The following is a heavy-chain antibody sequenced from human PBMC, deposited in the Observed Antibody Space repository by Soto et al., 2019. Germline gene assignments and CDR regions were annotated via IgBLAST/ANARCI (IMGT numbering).Heavy chain of an antibody. CDR3: ARDQALLRYFDWLLEDYFDY. D-gene: IGHD3-9*01. J-gene: IGHJ4*02. CDR1: DYTFSNYG. CDR2: ISTYNGNA. V-gene: IGHV1-18*01. Sequence: ASVKVSCKASDYTFSNYGISWVRQAPGQGLEWMGWISTYNGNANFAQKFQGRVTMTTDTSTSTAYMELRSLRSDDTAVYYCARDQALLRYFDWLLEDYFDYWGQGTLVTVSS.